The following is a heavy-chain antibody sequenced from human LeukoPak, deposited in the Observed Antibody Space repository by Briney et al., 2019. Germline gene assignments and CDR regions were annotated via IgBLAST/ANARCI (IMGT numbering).Heavy chain of an antibody. D-gene: IGHD3-16*01. Sequence: GGSLRLSCAASGFAFSSYGMHWVRQAPGKGLEWVAVMSYDGSNKYYADSVKGRFTISRDNSKNTLYLQMNSLRAEDTAVYYCARGGGFSDHWGQGTLVTVSS. J-gene: IGHJ5*02. V-gene: IGHV3-30*03. CDR1: GFAFSSYG. CDR2: MSYDGSNK. CDR3: ARGGGFSDH.